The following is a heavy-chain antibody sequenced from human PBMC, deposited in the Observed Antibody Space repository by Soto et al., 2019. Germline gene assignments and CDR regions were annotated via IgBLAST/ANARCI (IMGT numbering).Heavy chain of an antibody. CDR2: ISSSSSYI. J-gene: IGHJ6*02. CDR1: GFTFSSYS. D-gene: IGHD6-6*01. CDR3: SRDQDSSSWYYYYYGMDV. Sequence: VQLVESGGGLVKPGGSLRLSCAASGFTFSSYSMNWVRQAPGKGLEWVSSISSSSSYIYYADSVKGRFTISRDNAKNSLYLQMNSLRAEDTAVYYCSRDQDSSSWYYYYYGMDVWGQGTTVTVSS. V-gene: IGHV3-21*01.